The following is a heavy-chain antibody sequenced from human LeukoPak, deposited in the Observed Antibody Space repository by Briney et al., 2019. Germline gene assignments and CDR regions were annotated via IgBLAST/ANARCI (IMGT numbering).Heavy chain of an antibody. J-gene: IGHJ4*02. CDR3: ARDRGHAYDSSGYFDY. D-gene: IGHD3-22*01. CDR1: GGTCSSYA. V-gene: IGHV1-69*04. Sequence: SVKVSCKASGGTCSSYAISWVRQAPGQGLEWMGRIIPIFGIANYAQKFQGRVTITADKSTSTAYMELSSLRSEDTAVYYCARDRGHAYDSSGYFDYWGQGTLVTVSS. CDR2: IIPIFGIA.